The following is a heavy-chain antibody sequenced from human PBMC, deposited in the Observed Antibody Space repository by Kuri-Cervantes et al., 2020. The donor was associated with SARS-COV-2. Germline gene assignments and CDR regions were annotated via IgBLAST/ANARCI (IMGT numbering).Heavy chain of an antibody. Sequence: SVKVSCKASGGTFSSYAISWVRQAPGQGLEWMGGIIPIFGTANYARKFQGRVTITADESTSTAYMELSSLRSEDTAVYYCVRDGTIHSSSRVRYYYYYMDVWGKGTTVTVSS. V-gene: IGHV1-69*13. CDR2: IIPIFGTA. D-gene: IGHD6-6*01. CDR3: VRDGTIHSSSRVRYYYYYMDV. J-gene: IGHJ6*03. CDR1: GGTFSSYA.